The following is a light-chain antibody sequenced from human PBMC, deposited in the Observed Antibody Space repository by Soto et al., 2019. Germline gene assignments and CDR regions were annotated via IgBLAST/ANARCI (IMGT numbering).Light chain of an antibody. Sequence: EIVLTQSPGTLSLSPGERATLSCRASQSVSSCYLAWYQQKPGQAPRLLIYGASSRATGIPDRFSGSGSGTDFTLTISRLEPEDFAVYYCQQYGSSRTFGPGTKVDIK. CDR2: GAS. CDR3: QQYGSSRT. V-gene: IGKV3-20*01. CDR1: QSVSSCY. J-gene: IGKJ3*01.